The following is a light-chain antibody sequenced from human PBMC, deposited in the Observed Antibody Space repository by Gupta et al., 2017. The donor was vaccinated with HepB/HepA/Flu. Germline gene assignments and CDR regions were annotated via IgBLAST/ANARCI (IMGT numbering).Light chain of an antibody. CDR2: EVS. CDR3: SSYAGSNNWV. V-gene: IGLV2-8*01. J-gene: IGLJ3*02. Sequence: QPALTPPPSASGSAGPSVTLSCTGTSSDVGAYNYVSWYQQHPGKAPKLMIYEVSKRPSGVPDRFSGSKSGNTASLTVSGLQAEDEADYYCSSYAGSNNWVFGGGTKLTVL. CDR1: SSDVGAYNY.